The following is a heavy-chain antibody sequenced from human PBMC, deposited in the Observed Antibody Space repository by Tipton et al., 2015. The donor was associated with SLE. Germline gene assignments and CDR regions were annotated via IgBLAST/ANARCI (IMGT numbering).Heavy chain of an antibody. CDR3: ARWAADSYMDV. CDR1: GGSISSYY. CDR2: IYYSGTT. V-gene: IGHV4-59*04. Sequence: TLSLTCSLSGGSISSYYWSWIRQPPGKGLEWIGSIYYSGTTYYNPSLRSRVTISVDTSKEQFSLKLTSVTAADTAVYYCARWAADSYMDVWGKGTTVTVSS. D-gene: IGHD6-13*01. J-gene: IGHJ6*03.